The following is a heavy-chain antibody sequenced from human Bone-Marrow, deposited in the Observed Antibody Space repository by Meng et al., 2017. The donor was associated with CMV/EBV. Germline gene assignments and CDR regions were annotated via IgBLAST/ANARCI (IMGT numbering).Heavy chain of an antibody. CDR1: GFTFSSYA. CDR3: ARVDRVYG. V-gene: IGHV3-23*03. Sequence: GESLKISCAASGFTFSSYAMSWVRQAPGKGLEWVSVIYSGGSSTYYADSVKGRFTISRDNAKNSLYLQMNSLRAEDTAVYYCARVDRVYGWGQGTLVTVSS. CDR2: IYSGGSST. J-gene: IGHJ4*02. D-gene: IGHD5/OR15-5a*01.